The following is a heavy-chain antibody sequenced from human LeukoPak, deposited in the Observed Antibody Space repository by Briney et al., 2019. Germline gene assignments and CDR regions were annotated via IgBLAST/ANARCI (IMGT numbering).Heavy chain of an antibody. J-gene: IGHJ4*02. Sequence: SETLSLTCAVSGGSISTYYWSWIRQPPGKGLEWIGYIYYSGNTNYNPSLKSRVTISVDTSKNQFSLKVTSVTAADTAVYYCARARDSGSYYNGFDYWGQGTLVTVSS. CDR2: IYYSGNT. V-gene: IGHV4-59*01. CDR3: ARARDSGSYYNGFDY. D-gene: IGHD3-10*01. CDR1: GGSISTYY.